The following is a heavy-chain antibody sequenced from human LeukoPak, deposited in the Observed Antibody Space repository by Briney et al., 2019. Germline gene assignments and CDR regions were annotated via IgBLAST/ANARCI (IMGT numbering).Heavy chain of an antibody. J-gene: IGHJ6*02. CDR1: GFTFSSYS. CDR2: ISSSSSYI. Sequence: GGSLRLSCAASGFTFSSYSMNWVRQAPGKGLEWVSSISSSSSYIYYADSVKGRFTISRDNAKNSLYLQMNSLRAEDTAVYYCARDFTAEYYYYYYGMDVWGQGTTVTVSS. CDR3: ARDFTAEYYYYYYGMDV. V-gene: IGHV3-21*01. D-gene: IGHD3-16*01.